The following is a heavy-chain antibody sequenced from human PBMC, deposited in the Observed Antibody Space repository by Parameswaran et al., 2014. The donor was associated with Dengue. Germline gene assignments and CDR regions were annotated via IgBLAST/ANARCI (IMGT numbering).Heavy chain of an antibody. CDR2: INHSGST. CDR3: AREKRLYNPARRAFDI. V-gene: IGHV4-34*01. D-gene: IGHD1-14*01. Sequence: RWIRQPPGKGLEWIGEINHSGSTNYNPSLKSRVTISVDTSKNQFSLKLSSVTAADTAVYYCAREKRLYNPARRAFDIWGQGTMVTVSS. J-gene: IGHJ3*02.